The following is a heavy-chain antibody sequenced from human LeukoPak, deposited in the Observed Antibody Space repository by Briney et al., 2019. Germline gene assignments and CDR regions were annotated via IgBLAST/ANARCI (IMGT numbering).Heavy chain of an antibody. D-gene: IGHD6-19*01. V-gene: IGHV1-2*06. CDR3: ARVQGWDDAFDI. CDR2: INPNSGGT. Sequence: GASVKVSCKASGYTFTGYYMHWVRQAPGQGLEWMGRINPNSGGTNYAQKFQGRVTMTRDTSTSTAYMELSRLRSDDTAVYYCARVQGWDDAFDIWGQGTMVTVSS. J-gene: IGHJ3*02. CDR1: GYTFTGYY.